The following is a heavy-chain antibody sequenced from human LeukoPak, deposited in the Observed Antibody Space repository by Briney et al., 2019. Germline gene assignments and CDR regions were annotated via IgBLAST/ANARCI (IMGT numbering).Heavy chain of an antibody. CDR2: INQDGSDK. D-gene: IGHD3-10*01. CDR1: GFTFSSYW. Sequence: GGSLRLSCAASGFTFSSYWMGWVRQAPGKGLEWVANINQDGSDKYFVDSVKGRFTISRDNAKTSLYLQMDSLRAEDTGVYYCARDCCASGSYDYRGQGTLVTVFS. CDR3: ARDCCASGSYDY. J-gene: IGHJ4*02. V-gene: IGHV3-7*04.